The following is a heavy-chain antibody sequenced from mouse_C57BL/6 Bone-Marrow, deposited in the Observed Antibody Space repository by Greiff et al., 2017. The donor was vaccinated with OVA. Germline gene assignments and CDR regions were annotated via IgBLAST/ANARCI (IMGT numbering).Heavy chain of an antibody. CDR2: ISSGGSYT. V-gene: IGHV5-6*01. CDR1: GFTFSSYG. Sequence: EVQVVESGGDLVKPGGSLKLSCAASGFTFSSYGMSWVRQTPDKRLEWVATISSGGSYTYYPDSVKGRFTISRDNAKNTLYLQMSSLKSEDTAMYYCARHSDLFDYWGQGTTLTVSS. J-gene: IGHJ2*01. D-gene: IGHD2-13*01. CDR3: ARHSDLFDY.